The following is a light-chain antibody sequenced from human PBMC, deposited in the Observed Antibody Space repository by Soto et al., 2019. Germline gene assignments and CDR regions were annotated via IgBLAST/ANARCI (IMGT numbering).Light chain of an antibody. Sequence: VLTQSPGTLSLSPGERATLSCRASQTVSSTYLTWYQQKPGQAPSLLIFGASKRATGIPDRFSGSGSGRDFTPIISGLEPEDFAVYYCQQYGSSPLISFGQGTRPEI. V-gene: IGKV3-20*01. CDR3: QQYGSSPLIS. CDR1: QTVSSTY. CDR2: GAS. J-gene: IGKJ5*01.